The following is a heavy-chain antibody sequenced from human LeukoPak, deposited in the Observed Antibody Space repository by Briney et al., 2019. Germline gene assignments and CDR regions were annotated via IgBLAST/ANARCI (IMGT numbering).Heavy chain of an antibody. D-gene: IGHD3-9*01. Sequence: ASETLSLTCAVSGGSIISSNWWSWVRQPPGKGLEWIGEIYHSGSTNYNPSLKSRVTISVDKSKNQFSLELSSVTAADTAVYYCAKILTGYYTSWFDPWGQGTLVTVSS. CDR1: GGSIISSNW. CDR3: AKILTGYYTSWFDP. V-gene: IGHV4-4*02. J-gene: IGHJ5*02. CDR2: IYHSGST.